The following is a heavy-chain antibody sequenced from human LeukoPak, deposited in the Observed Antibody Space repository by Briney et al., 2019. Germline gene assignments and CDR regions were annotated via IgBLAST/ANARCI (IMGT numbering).Heavy chain of an antibody. D-gene: IGHD3-3*01. V-gene: IGHV3-21*01. J-gene: IGHJ4*02. CDR3: TRDFDFSSAI. Sequence: GGSLRLSCAASGFTFSSYTMHWIRQAPGKGLEWVSSISGSNSYIFYADSVKGRFTVSRDNAKDSLYLQMNSLRAEDTAVYYCTRDFDFSSAIWGQGTLVTVSS. CDR2: ISGSNSYI. CDR1: GFTFSSYT.